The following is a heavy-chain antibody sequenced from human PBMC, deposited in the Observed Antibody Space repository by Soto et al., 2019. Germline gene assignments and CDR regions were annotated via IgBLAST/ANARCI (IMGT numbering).Heavy chain of an antibody. CDR3: ARAQTYYYDSSGYNGINWFDP. D-gene: IGHD3-22*01. Sequence: SVKVSCKASGGTFSSYAISWVRQAPGQGLEWMGGIIPIFGTANYAQKFQGRVTITADESTSTAYMELSSLRSEDTAVYYCARAQTYYYDSSGYNGINWFDPWGQGTLVTVSS. CDR2: IIPIFGTA. CDR1: GGTFSSYA. V-gene: IGHV1-69*13. J-gene: IGHJ5*02.